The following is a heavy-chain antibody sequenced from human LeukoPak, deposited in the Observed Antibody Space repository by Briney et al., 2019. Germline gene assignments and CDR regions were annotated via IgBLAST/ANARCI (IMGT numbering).Heavy chain of an antibody. CDR1: GGSFSGYY. V-gene: IGHV4-34*01. CDR2: INHSGST. Sequence: PSETLSLTCAVYGGSFSGYYWSWIRQPPGKGLEWIGEINHSGSTNYNPSLKSRVTISVDTSKNQFSLKLSSVTAADTAVYYCARGRYYDSSGYYLWNNWFDPWGQGTLVTVSS. J-gene: IGHJ5*02. CDR3: ARGRYYDSSGYYLWNNWFDP. D-gene: IGHD3-22*01.